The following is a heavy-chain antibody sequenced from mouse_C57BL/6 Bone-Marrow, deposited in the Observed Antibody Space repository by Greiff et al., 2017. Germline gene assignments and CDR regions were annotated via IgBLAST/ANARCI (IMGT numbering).Heavy chain of an antibody. CDR3: ATYYSNFYYYAMDY. V-gene: IGHV1-72*01. J-gene: IGHJ4*01. CDR2: IAPNSGGT. CDR1: GYTFTSYW. Sequence: VQLQQPGAELVKPGASVKLSCKASGYTFTSYWMHWVKQRPGRGLEWIGRIAPNSGGTKYNEKFKSKATLTVDKPSSTAYMQLSSLTSEDSAVYYCATYYSNFYYYAMDYWGQGTSVTVSS. D-gene: IGHD2-5*01.